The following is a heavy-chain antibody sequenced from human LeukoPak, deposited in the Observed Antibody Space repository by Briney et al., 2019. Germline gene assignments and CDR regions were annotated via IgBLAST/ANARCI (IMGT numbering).Heavy chain of an antibody. CDR1: GFTFSDYY. D-gene: IGHD3-10*01. Sequence: GGSLRLSCAASGFTFSDYYMSWIRQAPGKGLEWVSYISSSGSTIYYADSVKGRFTVSRDNSKNTLYLQMNSLRAEDTAVYYCARALWYPGNFQHWGQGTLVTVSS. V-gene: IGHV3-11*01. CDR3: ARALWYPGNFQH. J-gene: IGHJ1*01. CDR2: ISSSGSTI.